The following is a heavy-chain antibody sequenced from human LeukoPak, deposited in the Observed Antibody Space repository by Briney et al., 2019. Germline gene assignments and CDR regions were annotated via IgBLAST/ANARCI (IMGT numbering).Heavy chain of an antibody. CDR2: IYYSGST. D-gene: IGHD5-12*01. Sequence: ASKTLSLTCSVSGGSISGAYWSWIWQAPGKGLEWIGYIYYSGSTDYNPSLESRVTISIDTSKNHFSLNLTAVTAADTAIYYCARTGSGRDYYGMDVWGQGTSVTVSS. V-gene: IGHV4-59*01. CDR3: ARTGSGRDYYGMDV. CDR1: GGSISGAY. J-gene: IGHJ6*02.